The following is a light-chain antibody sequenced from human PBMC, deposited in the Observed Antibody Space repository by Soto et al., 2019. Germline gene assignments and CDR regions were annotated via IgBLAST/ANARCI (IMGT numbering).Light chain of an antibody. CDR3: QQYNSYSQT. V-gene: IGKV1-5*03. CDR2: KAS. CDR1: QSISSW. Sequence: DIQMTQSPSTLSASVGDRVTIPCRASQSISSWLAWYQQKPGKAPKLLIYKASSLESGVPSRFSGSGSGTEFTLTISSLQPDDFATYYCQQYNSYSQTFGQGTKV. J-gene: IGKJ1*01.